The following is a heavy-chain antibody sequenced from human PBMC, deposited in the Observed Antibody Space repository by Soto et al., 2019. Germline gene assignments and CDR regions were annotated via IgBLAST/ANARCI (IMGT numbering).Heavy chain of an antibody. CDR2: IYWDDDK. D-gene: IGHD6-19*01. CDR3: VHTVYSSGWDAWGDY. CDR1: GFSLSTSGLG. Sequence: SGPTLVNPTQTLTLMCTFSGFSLSTSGLGVAWIRQPPGKALEWLALIYWDDDKRYSPSLKSRLTITKDTSKNQVVLTMTNMDPVDTATYFRVHTVYSSGWDAWGDYWGQGTLVTVSS. V-gene: IGHV2-5*02. J-gene: IGHJ4*02.